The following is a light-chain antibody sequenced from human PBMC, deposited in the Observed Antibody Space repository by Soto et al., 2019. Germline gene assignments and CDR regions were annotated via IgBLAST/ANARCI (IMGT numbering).Light chain of an antibody. CDR1: QSISNW. V-gene: IGKV1-5*03. Sequence: DIQMTQSPSTLSASVGDRVTVTCRASQSISNWLVWYQQKPGKAPKLLIYQASSLESGVPSRFSGRGSGTEFTLTINSLQPEDFATYYCQQYNSYSQTLGQGTKVDIK. J-gene: IGKJ1*01. CDR3: QQYNSYSQT. CDR2: QAS.